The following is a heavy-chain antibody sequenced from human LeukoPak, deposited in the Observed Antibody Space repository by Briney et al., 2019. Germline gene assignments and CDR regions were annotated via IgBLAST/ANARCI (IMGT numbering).Heavy chain of an antibody. CDR2: INHSGNT. J-gene: IGHJ6*04. D-gene: IGHD3-10*01. CDR3: ARGSWFGRGMDV. V-gene: IGHV4-34*01. CDR1: GVSFSGYY. Sequence: SETLSLTCAVYGVSFSGYYWSCIRQPPGKGLEWIGEINHSGNTNYNPSLKSRVTISVYTSKLQSSLKLSSVPAADTAVYYCARGSWFGRGMDVWGKGTTVTVSS.